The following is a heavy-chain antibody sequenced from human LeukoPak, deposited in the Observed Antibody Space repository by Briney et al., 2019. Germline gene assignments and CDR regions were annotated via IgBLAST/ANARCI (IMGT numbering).Heavy chain of an antibody. CDR1: GFTFSTYW. D-gene: IGHD1-20*01. V-gene: IGHV3-7*01. CDR3: AKDFVTGTIPFDY. J-gene: IGHJ4*02. Sequence: GGSLRLSCAASGFTFSTYWMSWVRQAPGKGLEWVANIKQDGSEKYYVDSVKGRFSISRDNAKNSLYLQLNSLRAEDTAVYYCAKDFVTGTIPFDYWGQGTLVTVSS. CDR2: IKQDGSEK.